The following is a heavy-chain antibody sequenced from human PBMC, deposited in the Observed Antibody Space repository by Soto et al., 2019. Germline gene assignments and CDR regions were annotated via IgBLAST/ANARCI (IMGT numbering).Heavy chain of an antibody. D-gene: IGHD6-13*01. Sequence: GESLKISCKGSGYSFTSYWIGWVRQMPGKGLEWMGIIYPGDSDTRYSPSFQGQVTISADKSISTAYLQWSSLKASDTAMYYCARHRTIAAAGTPYYYYGMDFWGQGTTVTVSS. CDR2: IYPGDSDT. CDR3: ARHRTIAAAGTPYYYYGMDF. J-gene: IGHJ6*02. CDR1: GYSFTSYW. V-gene: IGHV5-51*01.